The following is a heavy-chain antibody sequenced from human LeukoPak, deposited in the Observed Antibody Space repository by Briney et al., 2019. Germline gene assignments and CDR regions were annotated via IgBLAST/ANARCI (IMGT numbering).Heavy chain of an antibody. Sequence: GGSLRLSCVASEFNFFTYGMQWVRQAPGRGLVWVSRIFTDGSTTSYADSVKGRFTISRDNAKNTLYLQMNSLRAEDTAVYYCARELPREVTLDYWGQGTLVTVSP. V-gene: IGHV3-74*01. CDR2: IFTDGSTT. CDR1: EFNFFTYG. CDR3: ARELPREVTLDY. D-gene: IGHD2-21*02. J-gene: IGHJ4*01.